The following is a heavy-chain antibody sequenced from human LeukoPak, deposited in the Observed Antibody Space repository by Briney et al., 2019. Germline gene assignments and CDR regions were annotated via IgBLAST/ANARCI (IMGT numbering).Heavy chain of an antibody. CDR1: AFTFSNYA. J-gene: IGHJ6*03. D-gene: IGHD2-2*01. CDR2: IATSGDDT. Sequence: PGGSLRLSCAASAFTFSNYAMTWVRQAPGKGLEWLSSIATSGDDTYYAASVRGRFKISRDNAKNTVYLQMDSLRADDTVVYYCARVDAVVASTLLFYNYMDVWGKGTAVSVSS. V-gene: IGHV3-23*01. CDR3: ARVDAVVASTLLFYNYMDV.